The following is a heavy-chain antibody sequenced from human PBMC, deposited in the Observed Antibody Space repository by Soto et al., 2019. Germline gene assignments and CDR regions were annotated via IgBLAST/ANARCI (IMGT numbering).Heavy chain of an antibody. D-gene: IGHD5-12*01. CDR1: GFTFSSYA. V-gene: IGHV3-30-3*01. J-gene: IGHJ6*02. CDR2: ISYDGSNK. Sequence: QVQLVESGGGVVQPGRSLRLSCAASGFTFSSYAMHWVRQAPGKGLEWVAVISYDGSNKYYADSVKGRFTISRDNSKNTRYLQMNSLIAKDPAVYYCARDYYRFNSGYGFSMDVWGQGTTVTVS. CDR3: ARDYYRFNSGYGFSMDV.